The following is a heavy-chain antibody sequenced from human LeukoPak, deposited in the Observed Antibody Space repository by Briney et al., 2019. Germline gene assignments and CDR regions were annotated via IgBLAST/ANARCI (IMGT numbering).Heavy chain of an antibody. CDR1: GGSISSYY. J-gene: IGHJ6*03. Sequence: SETLSLTCTVSGGSISSYYWSWIRQPPGKGLEWIGNIYYSGSTNYNPSLKSRVTISVDTSENQFSLKLSSVTAADTAVYYCTRGSIAYYYMDVWGKGTTVTISS. D-gene: IGHD3-22*01. CDR3: TRGSIAYYYMDV. CDR2: IYYSGST. V-gene: IGHV4-59*01.